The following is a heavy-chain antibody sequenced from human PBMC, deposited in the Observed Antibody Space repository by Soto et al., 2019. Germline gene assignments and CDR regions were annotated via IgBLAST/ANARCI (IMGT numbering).Heavy chain of an antibody. V-gene: IGHV3-74*01. CDR2: INRDGSSK. Sequence: VQLVESGGDLVQPGGSLRLSCAASGFTFSSFYMHWVRQAPGKGLVWVARINRDGSSKNYADSVKGRFTISRDNAKNALYLKMNSLGGDDKAVYYCARDGWAVAENWGQGTLVTVSS. CDR3: ARDGWAVAEN. CDR1: GFTFSSFY. J-gene: IGHJ4*02. D-gene: IGHD6-19*01.